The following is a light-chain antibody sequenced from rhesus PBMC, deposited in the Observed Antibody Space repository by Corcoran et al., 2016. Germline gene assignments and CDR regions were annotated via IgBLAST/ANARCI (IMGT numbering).Light chain of an antibody. V-gene: IGKV1-22*01. Sequence: DIQMTQSPSSLSASVGDTVTITCRASQTISTWLDWSQQKPGKAPKVLIYKAYSLQSGVPTRFRGSGSGTDFTRTISSLQPEDFATYYGLQYASSPWTFGQGTKVEIK. CDR2: KAY. J-gene: IGKJ1*01. CDR3: LQYASSPWT. CDR1: QTISTW.